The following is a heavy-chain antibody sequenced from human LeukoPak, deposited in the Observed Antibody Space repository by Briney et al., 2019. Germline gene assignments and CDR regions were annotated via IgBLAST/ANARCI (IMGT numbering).Heavy chain of an antibody. CDR2: IIGSRGST. D-gene: IGHD3-22*01. J-gene: IGHJ3*02. CDR1: GFTFSSYA. Sequence: SGGCLRLSCAASGFTFSSYAISWVRQAPGKVLEWVSAIIGSRGSTYYADSVKGRFTISRDNSKNTLYLQMNSLRNEDTAVYYCAKDINYYDSSGYYYAFDIWGRGRMVTVSS. V-gene: IGHV3-23*01. CDR3: AKDINYYDSSGYYYAFDI.